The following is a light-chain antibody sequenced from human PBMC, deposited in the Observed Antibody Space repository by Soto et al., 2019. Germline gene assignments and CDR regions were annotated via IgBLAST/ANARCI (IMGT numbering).Light chain of an antibody. J-gene: IGLJ1*01. CDR3: ISYTDRQSYL. CDR2: DDT. Sequence: QSALTQPASVSGSPGQSITISCTGTVGLVSWYQQHPGKVPRLIIYDDTKRPSGVSSRFSGSKSGNTASLTISGLQTEDEADYYCISYTDRQSYLFGTGTKVTVL. V-gene: IGLV2-14*02. CDR1: VGL.